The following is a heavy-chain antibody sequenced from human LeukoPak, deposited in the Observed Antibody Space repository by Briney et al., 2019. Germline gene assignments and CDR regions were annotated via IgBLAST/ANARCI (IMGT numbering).Heavy chain of an antibody. CDR2: IYYSGST. CDR3: ARHGEGYDILTGYYDPFDY. D-gene: IGHD3-9*01. J-gene: IGHJ4*02. CDR1: GGSISSSSYY. Sequence: SETLSLTCPVSGGSISSSSYYWGWIRQPPGKGLEWIGSIYYSGSTYYNPSLESRVTISVDTSKNQFSLKLSSVTAADSAVYYCARHGEGYDILTGYYDPFDYWGQGTLVTVSS. V-gene: IGHV4-39*01.